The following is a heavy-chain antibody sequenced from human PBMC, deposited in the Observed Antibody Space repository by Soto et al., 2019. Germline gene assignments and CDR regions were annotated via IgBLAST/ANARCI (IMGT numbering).Heavy chain of an antibody. CDR3: VSVCRNYFDY. Sequence: QVQLVQSGAEVKKPGSSVKVSCKASGGTFSSYDISWVRQAPGQGLEWMGGIIPIFGTANYAQKFQGRVTITAHKPTSTAYMELSSLRSEDTAVYYCVSVCRNYFDYWGQGTLVTVSS. CDR2: IIPIFGTA. J-gene: IGHJ4*02. D-gene: IGHD2-2*01. CDR1: GGTFSSYD. V-gene: IGHV1-69*06.